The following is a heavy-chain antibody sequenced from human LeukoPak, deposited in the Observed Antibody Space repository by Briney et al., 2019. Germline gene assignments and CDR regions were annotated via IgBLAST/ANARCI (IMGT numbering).Heavy chain of an antibody. D-gene: IGHD3-10*01. CDR1: GPTFSRYG. CDR2: ITAYNGNT. V-gene: IGHV1-18*04. CDR3: ARDRMVRGVIPLFDAFDI. Sequence: ALVKPSSTASGPTFSRYGTSWVRQAPRQGPEWMGSITAYNGNTNYAQKLQGRVTMTTDTSTSTAYMELRSLRSDDTAVYYCARDRMVRGVIPLFDAFDIWGQGTMVTVSS. J-gene: IGHJ3*02.